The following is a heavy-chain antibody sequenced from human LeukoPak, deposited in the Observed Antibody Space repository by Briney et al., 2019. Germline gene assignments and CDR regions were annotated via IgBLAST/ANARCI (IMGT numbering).Heavy chain of an antibody. V-gene: IGHV4-4*07. D-gene: IGHD3-16*01. CDR1: GGSISSYY. Sequence: KTSETLSLTCTVSGGSISSYYWNWIRQPAGKGLEWIGRIYTSGSTNYNPSLKSRVTMSVDTSKNQFSLKLSSVTAADTAVYYCARASRWWGGSGAYPYYYYYYMDVWGKGTTVTVSS. J-gene: IGHJ6*03. CDR3: ARASRWWGGSGAYPYYYYYYMDV. CDR2: IYTSGST.